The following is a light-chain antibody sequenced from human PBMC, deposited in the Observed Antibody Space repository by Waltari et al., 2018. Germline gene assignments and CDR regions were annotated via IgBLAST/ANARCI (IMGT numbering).Light chain of an antibody. V-gene: IGLV2-23*01. CDR2: EDT. Sequence: QSALTQPASVSGSPGQSITISCSGTNINIGDYNLVSWYQHHPGKAPKLIIYEDTKRLSGVAFRLSGSKAGNTASLTISGLRAEDEADYYCCSFAGRGTKMFGGGTKLTVL. CDR1: NINIGDYNL. J-gene: IGLJ3*02. CDR3: CSFAGRGTKM.